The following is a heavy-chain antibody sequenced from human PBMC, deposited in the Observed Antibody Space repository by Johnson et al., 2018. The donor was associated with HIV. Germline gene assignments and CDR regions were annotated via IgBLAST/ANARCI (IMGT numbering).Heavy chain of an antibody. CDR3: ATGDGRGAFDI. CDR2: IYSGGST. V-gene: IGHV3-66*02. J-gene: IGHJ3*02. Sequence: VQLVESGGGVERPGGSLRLSCATSGFTFDDYGMSWVRQVPGKGLEWVSVIYSGGSTYYADSVKGRFTISRDNSKNTLYLQMNSLRVEGTSVYYCATGDGRGAFDIWGQVTMVTVSS. CDR1: GFTFDDYG. D-gene: IGHD7-27*01.